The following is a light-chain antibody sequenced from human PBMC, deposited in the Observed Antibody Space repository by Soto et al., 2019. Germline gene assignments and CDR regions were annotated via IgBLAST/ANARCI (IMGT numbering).Light chain of an antibody. Sequence: EIVLTQSPGTLSLSPGERATLSCRASQSVANTYLAWYQHKPGQAPRLLIYGAFNRAAGIPDRFNGSGSGTDFTLTISRLEPEDFAINYCQQYGMSGSFGGGTKLEIK. J-gene: IGKJ4*01. V-gene: IGKV3-20*01. CDR2: GAF. CDR1: QSVANTY. CDR3: QQYGMSGS.